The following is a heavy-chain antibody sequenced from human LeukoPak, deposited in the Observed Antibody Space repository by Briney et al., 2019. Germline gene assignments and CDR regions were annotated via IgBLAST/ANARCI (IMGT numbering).Heavy chain of an antibody. D-gene: IGHD3-10*01. Sequence: ASVKVSCKASGYTFTSYGISWVRQAPGQGLEWMGWISAYNGNTNYAQKLQGRVIMTTDTSTSTAYIELRSLTSDDTAVYYCAREWLGESTRAIFDYWGQGTLVTVSS. CDR3: AREWLGESTRAIFDY. CDR1: GYTFTSYG. J-gene: IGHJ4*02. CDR2: ISAYNGNT. V-gene: IGHV1-18*01.